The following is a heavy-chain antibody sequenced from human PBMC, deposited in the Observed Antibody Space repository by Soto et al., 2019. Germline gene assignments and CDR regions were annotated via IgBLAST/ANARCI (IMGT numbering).Heavy chain of an antibody. CDR3: ARVGGGSYSPAGGYWFDP. D-gene: IGHD1-26*01. CDR2: IYYSGST. Sequence: QVQLQESGPGLVKPSETLSLTCTVSGGSISSYYWSWIRQPPGKGLEWIGYIYYSGSTNYNPSLKSRVTKTVDTSKNEFSLKLSSVTAADTAVYYCARVGGGSYSPAGGYWFDPWGQGTLVTVSS. J-gene: IGHJ5*02. CDR1: GGSISSYY. V-gene: IGHV4-59*01.